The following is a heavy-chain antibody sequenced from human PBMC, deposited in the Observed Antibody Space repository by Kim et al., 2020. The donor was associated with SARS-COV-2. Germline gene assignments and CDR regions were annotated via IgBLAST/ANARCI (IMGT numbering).Heavy chain of an antibody. CDR3: ALGAAAPGTSFDY. J-gene: IGHJ4*02. D-gene: IGHD6-13*01. V-gene: IGHV3-33*01. Sequence: YADSVKGRFTISRDNSKNTLYLQMNSLRVEDTAVYYGALGAAAPGTSFDYWGQGTLVTVSS.